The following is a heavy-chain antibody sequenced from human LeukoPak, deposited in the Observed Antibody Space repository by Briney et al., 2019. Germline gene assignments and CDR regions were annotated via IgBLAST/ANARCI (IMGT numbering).Heavy chain of an antibody. V-gene: IGHV1-2*02. J-gene: IGHJ3*02. Sequence: ASVKVSCKASGYTFTGYYMHWVRQTPGQGLEWMGWINPNSGGTNYAQKFQGRVTMTRDMSTSTVYMELSSLRSEDTAVYYCARGTSGEAFDIWGQGTMVTVSS. CDR2: INPNSGGT. D-gene: IGHD1-14*01. CDR3: ARGTSGEAFDI. CDR1: GYTFTGYY.